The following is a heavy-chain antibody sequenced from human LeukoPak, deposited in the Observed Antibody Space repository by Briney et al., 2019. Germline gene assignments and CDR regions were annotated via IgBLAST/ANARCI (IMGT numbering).Heavy chain of an antibody. Sequence: SETLSLTCAVYGGSFSGYYWSWIRQPPGKGLEWIGEINHSGSTNYNPSLKSRVTISVDTSKNQFSLKLSSVTAADTAVYYCARGNGLWFGEYVDYWGQGTLVTVSS. CDR3: ARGNGLWFGEYVDY. J-gene: IGHJ4*02. CDR1: GGSFSGYY. D-gene: IGHD3-10*01. V-gene: IGHV4-34*01. CDR2: INHSGST.